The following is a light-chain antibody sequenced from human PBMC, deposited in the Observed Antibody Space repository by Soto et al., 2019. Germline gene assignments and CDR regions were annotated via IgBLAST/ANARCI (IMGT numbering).Light chain of an antibody. CDR1: SSDVGGYNY. CDR2: EIS. J-gene: IGLJ1*01. CDR3: SSYTSRSTYV. Sequence: QSVLTQPASVSGSPGQSITISCTGTSSDVGGYNYVSWYQQHPGKAPKLMIDEISNRPSGVSNRFSGSTSGNTASLTISGLPAEDEADYYCSSYTSRSTYVFGTGTKLTAL. V-gene: IGLV2-14*01.